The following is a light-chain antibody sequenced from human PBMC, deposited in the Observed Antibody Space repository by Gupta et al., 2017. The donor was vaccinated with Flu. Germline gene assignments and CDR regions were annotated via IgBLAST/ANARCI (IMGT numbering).Light chain of an antibody. CDR1: QGINNN. CDR2: TAS. V-gene: IGKV3-15*01. J-gene: IGKJ1*01. CDR3: QQCNYWPAT. Sequence: EIVMTQSPGTLSASPGERATLYCRASQGINNNLAWYQQKPGQAPRLLIYTASTRATGIPARFSGSGSGTEFTLTISMLHSEDFALYCCQQCNYWPATFGQGTKVEV.